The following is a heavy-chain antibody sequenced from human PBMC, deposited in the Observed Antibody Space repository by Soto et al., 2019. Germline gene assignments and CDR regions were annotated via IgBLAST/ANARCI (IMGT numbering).Heavy chain of an antibody. CDR2: IYYSGGT. J-gene: IGHJ5*02. CDR3: ARLVQLLQGRWFDP. Sequence: QVQLQESGPGLVKPSQTLSLTCTVSGGSISSGDYYWSWIRQPPGKGLEWIGYIYYSGGTYYNPSLKRRVTIAVDTSKNQFSLKLSSVTAADTAVYYCARLVQLLQGRWFDPWGQGTLVTVSS. D-gene: IGHD2-15*01. CDR1: GGSISSGDYY. V-gene: IGHV4-30-4*01.